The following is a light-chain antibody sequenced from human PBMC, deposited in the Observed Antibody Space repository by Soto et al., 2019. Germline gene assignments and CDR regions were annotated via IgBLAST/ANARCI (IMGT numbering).Light chain of an antibody. CDR3: VSYTSSSNYV. J-gene: IGLJ1*01. CDR1: SSDVGGSNF. V-gene: IGLV2-14*03. Sequence: HSLRTQPASVSDSPGQWITISCNGTSSDVGGSNFVSWYQQHPGKPPKLIIYDVANRPSGVSNRFSGSKSGSTASLIISRLQTEEEADYYCVSYTSSSNYVFGTGTKVTVL. CDR2: DVA.